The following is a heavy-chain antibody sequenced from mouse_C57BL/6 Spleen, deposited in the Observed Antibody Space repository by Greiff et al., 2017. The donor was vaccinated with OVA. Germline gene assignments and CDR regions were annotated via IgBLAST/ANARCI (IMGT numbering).Heavy chain of an antibody. V-gene: IGHV3-1*01. CDR1: GYSITSGYD. CDR2: ISSSGST. CDR3: ARGDYSAWFAY. Sequence: DVMLVESGPGMVKPSQSLSLTCTVTGYSITSGYDWHWIRHFPGNKLEWMGYISSSGSTNYNPYLKSRISITHDPSKNHFFLKLNSVTTEDTATYYCARGDYSAWFAYWGQGTLVTVSA. D-gene: IGHD1-1*01. J-gene: IGHJ3*01.